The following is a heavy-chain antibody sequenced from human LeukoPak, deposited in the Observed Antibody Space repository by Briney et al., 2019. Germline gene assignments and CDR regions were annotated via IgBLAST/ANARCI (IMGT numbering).Heavy chain of an antibody. Sequence: KPSETLSLTCTVSGGSIGSSYYFWGWLPPPPGGGLEWSGSIYYSVSTYYNPSLKSRVTISVDTSKNQFSLKLSSVTAADTAVYYCARRGFRGYCSSTSCLFHDYWGQGTLVTVSS. CDR1: GGSIGSSYYF. D-gene: IGHD2-2*01. J-gene: IGHJ4*02. CDR2: IYYSVST. V-gene: IGHV4-39*07. CDR3: ARRGFRGYCSSTSCLFHDY.